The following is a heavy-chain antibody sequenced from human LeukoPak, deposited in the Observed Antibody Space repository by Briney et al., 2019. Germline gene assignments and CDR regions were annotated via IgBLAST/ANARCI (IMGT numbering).Heavy chain of an antibody. D-gene: IGHD1-14*01. J-gene: IGHJ6*02. CDR2: ISGSGGST. V-gene: IGHV3-23*01. CDR3: AKDSGIYYYYGMDV. CDR1: GFTFSSYA. Sequence: GGSLRLSCAASGFTFSSYAMSWVRQAPGKGLEWVSAISGSGGSTYYADSVRGRFTISRDNAKNSLYLQMNSLRAEDTALYYCAKDSGIYYYYGMDVWGQGTTVTVPS.